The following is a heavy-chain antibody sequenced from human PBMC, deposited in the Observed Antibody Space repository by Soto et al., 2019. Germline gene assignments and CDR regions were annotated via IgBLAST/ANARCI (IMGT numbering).Heavy chain of an antibody. J-gene: IGHJ6*02. CDR3: AANGGFYDILTGQTGYYGMDV. V-gene: IGHV1-69*01. Sequence: QVQLVQSGAEVKKPGSSVKVSCKASGGTFSSYAISWVRQAPGQGLEWMGGIIPIFGTANYAQKFQGRVTITADESTRTAYMELSSLRSEDTAVYYCAANGGFYDILTGQTGYYGMDVWGQGTTVTVSS. D-gene: IGHD3-9*01. CDR1: GGTFSSYA. CDR2: IIPIFGTA.